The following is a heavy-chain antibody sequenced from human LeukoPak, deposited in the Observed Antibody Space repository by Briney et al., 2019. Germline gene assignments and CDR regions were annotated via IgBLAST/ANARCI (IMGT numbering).Heavy chain of an antibody. D-gene: IGHD6-19*01. V-gene: IGHV1-69*04. CDR2: IIPILGIA. CDR1: GGTFSSYA. CDR3: ARVRYSSGWYLGYFDY. Sequence: SVKVSCKASGGTFSSYAISWVRQAPGQGLEWMGRIIPILGIANYAQKFQGRVTITADKSTSTAYMELSSLRSEDTAVYYCARVRYSSGWYLGYFDYWGQGTLVAVSS. J-gene: IGHJ4*02.